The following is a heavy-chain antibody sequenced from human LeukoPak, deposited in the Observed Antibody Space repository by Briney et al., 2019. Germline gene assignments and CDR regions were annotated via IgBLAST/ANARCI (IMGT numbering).Heavy chain of an antibody. Sequence: ASVKVSCKVSGYTLTELSMHWVRQAPGKGLEWMGGFDPEDGETIYAQKFQGRVTMTRDTSISTAYMELSRLRSDDTAVYYCAREREWEVELRRVFDYWGQGTLVTVSS. CDR2: FDPEDGET. D-gene: IGHD1-7*01. CDR1: GYTLTELS. J-gene: IGHJ4*02. V-gene: IGHV1-24*01. CDR3: AREREWEVELRRVFDY.